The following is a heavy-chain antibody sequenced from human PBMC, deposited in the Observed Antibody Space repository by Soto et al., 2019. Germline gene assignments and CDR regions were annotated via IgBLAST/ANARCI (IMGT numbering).Heavy chain of an antibody. Sequence: PSQTLPLTCTVSDDTNSSGDYYWSRIRQPPRKRLSRIGYIYYSGSTYYNPSLKRRVTISVDTTKYQFSLKPRSATAADTAASYCGRGRLRLGELSPSFDYWGQGTLVTVSS. CDR1: DDTNSSGDYY. CDR2: IYYSGST. J-gene: IGHJ4*02. CDR3: GRGRLRLGELSPSFDY. V-gene: IGHV4-30-4*01. D-gene: IGHD3-16*02.